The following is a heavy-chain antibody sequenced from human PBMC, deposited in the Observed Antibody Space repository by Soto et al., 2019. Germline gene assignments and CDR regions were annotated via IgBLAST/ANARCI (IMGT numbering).Heavy chain of an antibody. J-gene: IGHJ6*02. V-gene: IGHV4-59*12. D-gene: IGHD3-10*01. Sequence: SETLSLTCTVSDGSISTYYWSWIRQPPGKGLEWIGYMHYSGSSNYNPSLKSRVTISVDTSKNQFSLILNSVTAADTAVYYCARDFYGSGLGYYGMDVWGQGTTVTVSS. CDR3: ARDFYGSGLGYYGMDV. CDR2: MHYSGSS. CDR1: DGSISTYY.